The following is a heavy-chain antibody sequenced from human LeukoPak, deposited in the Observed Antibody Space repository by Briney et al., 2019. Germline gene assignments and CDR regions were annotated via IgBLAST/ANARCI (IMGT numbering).Heavy chain of an antibody. CDR1: GYTFTNYG. CDR3: ANHELELSEYVDC. D-gene: IGHD1-7*01. J-gene: IGHJ4*02. V-gene: IGHV1-18*01. Sequence: AAVNVSRKASGYTFTNYGLSWVRQAPGQGLEGVGWISAYNCNTNHPQILQGRVTITTNTSKGTAYIELKRLRSDDPAVYYCANHELELSEYVDCWGEGALATVS. CDR2: ISAYNCNT.